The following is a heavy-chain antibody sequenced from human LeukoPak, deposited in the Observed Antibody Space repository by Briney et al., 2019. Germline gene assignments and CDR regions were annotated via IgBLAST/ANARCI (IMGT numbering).Heavy chain of an antibody. D-gene: IGHD2-15*01. CDR2: ISGYNGNT. CDR3: ARDCSGGSCHFDY. Sequence: ASVKVSCKASGYIFTSYGISWVRQAPGQGLEWMGWISGYNGNTHSTQKLQGRVTMATDTSTFTSYMELRSLTSDDTAIYYCARDCSGGSCHFDYWGQGTLVTVSS. CDR1: GYIFTSYG. J-gene: IGHJ4*02. V-gene: IGHV1-18*01.